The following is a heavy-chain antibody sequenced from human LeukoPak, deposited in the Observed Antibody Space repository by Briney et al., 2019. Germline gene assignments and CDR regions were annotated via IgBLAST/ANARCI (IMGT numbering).Heavy chain of an antibody. CDR3: ARGGGLDV. CDR1: GFTFSSYW. Sequence: GGSLRLSCAASGFTFSSYWMNWARQAPGKGLEWVASINHNGNVNYYVDSVKGRFTISRDNAKNSLYLQMSNLRAEDTAVYFCARGGGLDVWGQGATVTVSS. J-gene: IGHJ6*02. V-gene: IGHV3-7*03. CDR2: INHNGNVN. D-gene: IGHD3-16*01.